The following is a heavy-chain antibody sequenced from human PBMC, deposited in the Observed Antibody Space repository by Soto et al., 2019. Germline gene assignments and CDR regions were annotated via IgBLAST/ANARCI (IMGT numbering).Heavy chain of an antibody. Sequence: QVQLQQWGAGLLKPSETLSLTCAVYGGSFSGYYWSWIRQPPGKGLEWMGEINHSGSTNYNPALKSLVTISVDTSKNRSDLKLSAVTAADTAVYYCARGRINCSSTSCYHYFDYWGQGTLVTVSS. D-gene: IGHD2-2*01. CDR1: GGSFSGYY. CDR3: ARGRINCSSTSCYHYFDY. CDR2: INHSGST. V-gene: IGHV4-34*01. J-gene: IGHJ4*02.